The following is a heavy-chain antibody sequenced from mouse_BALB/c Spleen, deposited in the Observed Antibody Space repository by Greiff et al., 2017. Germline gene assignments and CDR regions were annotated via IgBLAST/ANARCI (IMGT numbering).Heavy chain of an antibody. CDR1: GFTFSDYY. CDR3: ARGSDLGFDY. CDR2: ISDGGSYT. Sequence: EVNVVESGGGLVKPGGSLKLSCAASGFTFSDYYMYWVRQTPEKRLEWVATISDGGSYTYYPDSVKGRFTISRDNAKNNLYLQMSSLKSEDTAMYYCARGSDLGFDYWGQGTTLTVSS. D-gene: IGHD4-1*01. V-gene: IGHV5-4*02. J-gene: IGHJ2*01.